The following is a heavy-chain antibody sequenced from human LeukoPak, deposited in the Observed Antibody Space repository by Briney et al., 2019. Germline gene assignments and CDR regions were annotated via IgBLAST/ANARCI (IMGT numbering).Heavy chain of an antibody. CDR1: GFTVSSNY. CDR3: ARDHEGNFDY. V-gene: IGHV3-11*01. Sequence: PGGSLRLSCAAFGFTVSSNYMSWIRQAPGKGLEWVSYISSSGSTIYYADSVKGRSTISRDNAKNSLYLQMNSLRAEDTAVYYCARDHEGNFDYWGQGTLVTVSS. CDR2: ISSSGSTI. J-gene: IGHJ4*02. D-gene: IGHD3-10*01.